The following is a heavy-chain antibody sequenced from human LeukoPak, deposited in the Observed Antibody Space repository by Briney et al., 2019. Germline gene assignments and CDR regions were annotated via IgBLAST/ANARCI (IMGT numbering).Heavy chain of an antibody. V-gene: IGHV3-30*18. CDR2: ISYDGSNK. CDR1: GFTFSSYG. CDR3: AKDHNYSYYWYFDL. J-gene: IGHJ2*01. Sequence: SGGSLRLSCAASGFTFSSYGMHWVRQAPGKGLEWVAVISYDGSNKYYADSVKGRFTISRDNSKNTLYLQMNRLRAEDTAVYYCAKDHNYSYYWYFDLWGRGTLVTVSS. D-gene: IGHD2-15*01.